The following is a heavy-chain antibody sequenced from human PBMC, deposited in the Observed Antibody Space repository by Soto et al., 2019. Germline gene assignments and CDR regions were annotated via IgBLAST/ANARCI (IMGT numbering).Heavy chain of an antibody. D-gene: IGHD3-10*01. CDR1: GYTFTSYY. Sequence: QVQLVQSGAEVKKPGASVKVSCKASGYTFTSYYMHWVRQAPGQGLEWMGIINPSGGSTSYAQKFQGRVTMTRDTSTSTVYMELSSRRSEDTAVYYCASEPPIRGVYEPSDYWGQGTLVTVSS. J-gene: IGHJ4*02. CDR3: ASEPPIRGVYEPSDY. V-gene: IGHV1-46*03. CDR2: INPSGGST.